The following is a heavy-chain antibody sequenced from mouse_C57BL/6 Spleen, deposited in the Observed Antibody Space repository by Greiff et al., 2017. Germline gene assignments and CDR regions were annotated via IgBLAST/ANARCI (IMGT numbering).Heavy chain of an antibody. CDR1: GFSFNTYA. D-gene: IGHD4-1*01. Sequence: EVKVVESGGGLVQPKGSLKLSCAASGFSFNTYAMNWVRQAPGKGLEWVARIRSKSNNYATYYADSVKDRFTISRDDSESMLYLQMNNLKTEDTAMYYCVRQRLGRDYAMDYWGQGTSVTVSS. CDR2: IRSKSNNYAT. CDR3: VRQRLGRDYAMDY. V-gene: IGHV10-1*01. J-gene: IGHJ4*01.